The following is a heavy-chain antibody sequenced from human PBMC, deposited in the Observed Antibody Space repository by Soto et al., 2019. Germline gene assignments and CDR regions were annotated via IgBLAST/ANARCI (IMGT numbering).Heavy chain of an antibody. V-gene: IGHV1-69*08. D-gene: IGHD6-19*01. CDR1: GSIFTSHT. CDR2: IIPILGKA. Sequence: QVQLVQSGAEVKKPGSSVKVSCMASGSIFTSHTINWVRQAPGQGLEWMGRIIPILGKADYAQKFQGRVTTTADKSTNTAYMEVSSLRSDDTAVYYCARDIPSQWLPEGDVWGQGTMVTVSS. CDR3: ARDIPSQWLPEGDV. J-gene: IGHJ3*01.